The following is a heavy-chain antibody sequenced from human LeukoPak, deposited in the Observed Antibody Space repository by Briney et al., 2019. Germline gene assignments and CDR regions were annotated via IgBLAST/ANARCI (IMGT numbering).Heavy chain of an antibody. V-gene: IGHV3-23*01. Sequence: PGGSLRLSCAASGFTFSSNAMSWVPQAPGEGLEWVSTTSGSGGSTDYSDSVTGPFTISRDNPKNTLYLQMNSLRADDTALYYCAKGGSFRAFDYWGQGTLVTVSS. D-gene: IGHD6-13*01. J-gene: IGHJ4*02. CDR3: AKGGSFRAFDY. CDR2: TSGSGGST. CDR1: GFTFSSNA.